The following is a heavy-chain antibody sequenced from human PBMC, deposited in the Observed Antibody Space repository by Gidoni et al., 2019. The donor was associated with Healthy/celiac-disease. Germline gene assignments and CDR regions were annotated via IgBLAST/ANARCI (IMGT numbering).Heavy chain of an antibody. CDR3: ARVDYDFWSGYSDAFDI. CDR1: GGSFSGYY. J-gene: IGHJ3*02. V-gene: IGHV4-34*01. CDR2: INHSGST. D-gene: IGHD3-3*01. Sequence: QVQLQQWGAGLLKPSETLSLTCAVYGGSFSGYYWRWIRQPPGKGLEWIGEINHSGSTNYNPSLKSRVTISVDTSKNQFSLKLSSVTAADTAVYYCARVDYDFWSGYSDAFDIWGQGTMVTVSS.